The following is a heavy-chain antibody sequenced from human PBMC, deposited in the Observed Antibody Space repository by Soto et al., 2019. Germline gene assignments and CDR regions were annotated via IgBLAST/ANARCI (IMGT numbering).Heavy chain of an antibody. D-gene: IGHD5-18*01. Sequence: SGPTLVNPTQTLTLTCTFSGFSLSTSGMCVSWIRQPPGKALEWLALIDWDDDKYYSTSLKTRLTISKDTSKNRVVLTMTNMDPGDTATYYCGHIKQDWIHLWFEEEARIGGMDVWGQGTRSPSP. J-gene: IGHJ6*02. V-gene: IGHV2-70*01. CDR1: GFSLSTSGMC. CDR3: GHIKQDWIHLWFEEEARIGGMDV. CDR2: IDWDDDK.